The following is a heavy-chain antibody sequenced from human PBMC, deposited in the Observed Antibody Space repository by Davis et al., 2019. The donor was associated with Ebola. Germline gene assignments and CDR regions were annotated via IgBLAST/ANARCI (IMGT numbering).Heavy chain of an antibody. D-gene: IGHD1-1*01. V-gene: IGHV3-74*01. J-gene: IGHJ6*02. CDR1: GFTFSSYW. Sequence: HTGGSLRLSCAASGFTFSSYWMHWVRQAPGKGLVWVSRINSDGSSTSYADSVKGRFTISRDNSKNSLYLQMNSLRTEDTALYYCAKDISGDWNLYYYGMDVWGQGTTVAVSS. CDR2: INSDGSST. CDR3: AKDISGDWNLYYYGMDV.